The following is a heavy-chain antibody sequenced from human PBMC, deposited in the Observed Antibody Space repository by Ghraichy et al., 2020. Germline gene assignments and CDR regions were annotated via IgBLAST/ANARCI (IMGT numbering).Heavy chain of an antibody. CDR1: GYTLTELS. CDR3: ATDLPVTGDLNYYYGMDV. CDR2: FDPEDGET. D-gene: IGHD2-21*02. J-gene: IGHJ6*02. V-gene: IGHV1-24*01. Sequence: ASVKVSCKVSGYTLTELSMHWVRQAPGKGLEWMGGFDPEDGETIYAQKFQGRVTMTEDTSTDTAYMELSSLRSEDTAVYYCATDLPVTGDLNYYYGMDVWGQGTTVTVSS.